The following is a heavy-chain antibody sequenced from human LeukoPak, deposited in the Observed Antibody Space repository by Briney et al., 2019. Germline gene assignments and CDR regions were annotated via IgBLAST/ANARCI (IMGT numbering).Heavy chain of an antibody. Sequence: GGSLRPSCAASGFTFSNHWMHWVRQVPGKGLVWVARIDGGGSSISHADFVKGRFSISRGNAKSTLYLQMNSLRAEDTAVYYCARGPGSSGGAYVGDYWGHGTLVTVSS. CDR2: IDGGGSSI. V-gene: IGHV3-74*01. D-gene: IGHD3-22*01. J-gene: IGHJ4*01. CDR1: GFTFSNHW. CDR3: ARGPGSSGGAYVGDY.